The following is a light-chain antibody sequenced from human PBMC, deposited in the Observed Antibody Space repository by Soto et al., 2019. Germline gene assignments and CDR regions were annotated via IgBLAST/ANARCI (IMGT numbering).Light chain of an antibody. V-gene: IGLV2-14*01. J-gene: IGLJ2*01. CDR2: EVS. CDR1: SSDVGGYNY. Sequence: QSVLTQPASVSGSPGQSITISCTGTSSDVGGYNYVSWYQQHPGKAPKLMIYEVSNGPSGVSNRFSGSKSGNTASLTISGLQAEDEADYYCSSYTSSSTPVVFGGGTKVTVL. CDR3: SSYTSSSTPVV.